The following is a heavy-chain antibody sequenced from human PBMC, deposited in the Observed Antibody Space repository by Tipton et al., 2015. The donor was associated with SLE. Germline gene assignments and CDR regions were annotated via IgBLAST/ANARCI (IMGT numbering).Heavy chain of an antibody. J-gene: IGHJ4*02. CDR1: GFTFSSYE. V-gene: IGHV3-48*03. Sequence: SLRLSCAASGFTFSSYEMNWVRQAPGKGLEWVSYISSRGGTIYYADSVKGRFTIPRDNGKNSLYLQMNSLRAEDTAVYYCATDYYDSSGYPTFFDYWGQGTLVTVSS. CDR2: ISSRGGTI. D-gene: IGHD3-22*01. CDR3: ATDYYDSSGYPTFFDY.